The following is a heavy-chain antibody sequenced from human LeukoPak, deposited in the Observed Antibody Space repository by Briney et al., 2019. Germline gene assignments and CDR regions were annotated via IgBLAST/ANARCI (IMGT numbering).Heavy chain of an antibody. CDR2: INPDGNKK. CDR1: GFTFSVYF. CDR3: ARDLAYSRLDY. D-gene: IGHD5-18*01. Sequence: EGSLRLSCAASGFTFSVYFMGWVRQAPGKGLEWVASINPDGNKKYSADSVKGRFTISRDNAENSLYLQMNSLRVEDTAFYYCARDLAYSRLDYWGQGMLVTVSS. J-gene: IGHJ4*02. V-gene: IGHV3-7*01.